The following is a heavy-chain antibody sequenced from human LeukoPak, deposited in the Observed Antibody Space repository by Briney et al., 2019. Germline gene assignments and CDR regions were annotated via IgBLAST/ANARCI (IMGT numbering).Heavy chain of an antibody. D-gene: IGHD2-21*02. CDR3: ARVSWVTAIDRAFDI. J-gene: IGHJ3*02. Sequence: ASVKVSCKASGYTFTSYYMHWVRQAPGQGLEWMGIINPSGGSTSYAQKFQGRVTMTRDTSTSTVYMELSSLRSEDTAVYYCARVSWVTAIDRAFDIWGQGTMVTVSS. V-gene: IGHV1-46*01. CDR1: GYTFTSYY. CDR2: INPSGGST.